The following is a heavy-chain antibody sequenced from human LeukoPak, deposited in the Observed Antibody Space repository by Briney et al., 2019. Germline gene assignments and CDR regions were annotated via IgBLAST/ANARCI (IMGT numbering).Heavy chain of an antibody. D-gene: IGHD3/OR15-3a*01. J-gene: IGHJ4*02. CDR3: AKQTGSGLFILP. V-gene: IGHV4-39*01. CDR1: GVSISSSNSY. Sequence: SETLSLTCSVSGVSISSSNSYWGWIRQPPGKGLEWIGSIYYTGNTYYNASLKSRVTISIDTSKNQFSLKLTSVTAADTAVYYCAKQTGSGLFILPGGQGTLVTVSS. CDR2: IYYTGNT.